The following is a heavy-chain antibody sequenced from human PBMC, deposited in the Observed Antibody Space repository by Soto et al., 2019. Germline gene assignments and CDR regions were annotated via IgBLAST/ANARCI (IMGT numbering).Heavy chain of an antibody. Sequence: PGGSLRLSCGASGFAFDVHSMNWVRQVPGRGLEWVASITSRSVYIWYADSVRGRFTISRDNAKNSVYLQLSGLRDDDTAVYYCARGVSYDESGHYLRRVFDYWGQGAMVPV. CDR1: GFAFDVHS. D-gene: IGHD3-22*01. CDR2: ITSRSVYI. J-gene: IGHJ4*02. V-gene: IGHV3-21*01. CDR3: ARGVSYDESGHYLRRVFDY.